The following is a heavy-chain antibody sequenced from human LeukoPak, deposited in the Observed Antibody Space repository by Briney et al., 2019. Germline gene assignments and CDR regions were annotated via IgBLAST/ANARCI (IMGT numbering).Heavy chain of an antibody. Sequence: PSETLSLTCTVSGGSISSSSYYWGWIRQPPGKGLEWIGSIYYSGSTYYNPSLKSRVTISVDTSKNQFSLKLSSVTAADTAVYYCARHRRPLPYPHRRTTGTTPQADYWGQGTLVTVSS. CDR2: IYYSGST. D-gene: IGHD1-1*01. CDR1: GGSISSSSYY. V-gene: IGHV4-39*01. J-gene: IGHJ4*02. CDR3: ARHRRPLPYPHRRTTGTTPQADY.